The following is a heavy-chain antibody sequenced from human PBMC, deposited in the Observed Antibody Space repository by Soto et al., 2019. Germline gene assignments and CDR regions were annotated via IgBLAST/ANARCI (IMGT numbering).Heavy chain of an antibody. D-gene: IGHD4-17*01. CDR3: ARDYGDLGYDS. CDR2: LWNDGYTK. V-gene: IGHV3-33*01. CDR1: GFTLSRNG. J-gene: IGHJ4*02. Sequence: QVQLVQSGGGVVQPGGSLRLSCAASGFTLSRNGMHWVRQAPGKGLEWVAILWNDGYTKYYADSVQGRFAISRDSSKNTLYLQMNGLRVDDTAVYYCARDYGDLGYDSWGQGTLVTVSS.